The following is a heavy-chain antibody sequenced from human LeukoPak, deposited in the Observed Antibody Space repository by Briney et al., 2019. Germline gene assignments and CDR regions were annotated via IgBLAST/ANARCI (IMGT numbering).Heavy chain of an antibody. V-gene: IGHV4-30-4*07. Sequence: SQTLSLTCAVSGGSISSGGYSWSWIRQPPGKGLEWIGYIYYSGSTNYNPSLKSRVTISLDMSKNQFSLKLSSVTAADTAVYYCASGTSRDGYNGLFDYWGQGTLVTVSS. CDR1: GGSISSGGYS. J-gene: IGHJ4*02. D-gene: IGHD5-24*01. CDR3: ASGTSRDGYNGLFDY. CDR2: IYYSGST.